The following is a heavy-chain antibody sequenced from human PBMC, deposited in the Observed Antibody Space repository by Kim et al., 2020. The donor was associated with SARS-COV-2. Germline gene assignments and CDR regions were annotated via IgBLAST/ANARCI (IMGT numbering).Heavy chain of an antibody. CDR3: AIGPFACSGGSCYNWFDP. V-gene: IGHV4-59*01. J-gene: IGHJ5*02. Sequence: SETLSLTCTVSGGSISSYYWSWIRQPPGKGLEWIGYIYYSGSTNYNPSLKSRVTISVDTSKNQFSLKLSYVTAADTAVDYCAIGPFACSGGSCYNWFDPCGEGTLVTVS. CDR1: GGSISSYY. CDR2: IYYSGST. D-gene: IGHD2-15*01.